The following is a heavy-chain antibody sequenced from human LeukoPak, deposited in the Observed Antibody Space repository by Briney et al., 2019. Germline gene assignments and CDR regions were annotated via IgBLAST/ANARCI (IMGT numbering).Heavy chain of an antibody. D-gene: IGHD5-18*01. CDR3: ARAAGIQLWSFQWCVFDI. CDR1: GFTFSSYG. J-gene: IGHJ3*02. V-gene: IGHV3-33*01. Sequence: GGSLRLSCAASGFTFSSYGMHWVRQAPGKGLEGVAVIWYDGTNKYYADSVKGRFTISRDNSKNTLYLQMNSLRAEDTAVYYCARAAGIQLWSFQWCVFDIWGQGTMVTVSS. CDR2: IWYDGTNK.